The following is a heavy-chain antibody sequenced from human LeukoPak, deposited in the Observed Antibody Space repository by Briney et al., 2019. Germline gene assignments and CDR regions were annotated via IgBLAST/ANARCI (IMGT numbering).Heavy chain of an antibody. CDR2: IYYSVDT. V-gene: IGHV4-59*02. CDR3: ARRRYYDSTGYNPTYYFDH. D-gene: IGHD3-22*01. CDR1: GDSVIGSY. Sequence: SETLSLTCTVSGDSVIGSYWSWLRQAPGKGLEFIGYIYYSVDTDYNPSLKNRVTMSLDLSKKQFSLSLTSVTAADTAVYYCARRRYYDSTGYNPTYYFDHWGQGILVTVSS. J-gene: IGHJ4*02.